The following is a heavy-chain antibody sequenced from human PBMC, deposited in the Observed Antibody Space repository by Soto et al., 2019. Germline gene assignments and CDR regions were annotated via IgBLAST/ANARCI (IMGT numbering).Heavy chain of an antibody. D-gene: IGHD1-1*01. CDR2: SSNSGSFT. V-gene: IGHV3-11*06. J-gene: IGHJ4*02. CDR1: AFTFSDHY. CDR3: VRSGDNYNLLDY. Sequence: GGSLRLSCAASAFTFSDHYMSWIRQAPGKGLEWIGYSSNSGSFTRYADSVKGRFSISRDNAKNSLYLQINSLRGDDTATYFCVRSGDNYNLLDYWGQGTPVTVSS.